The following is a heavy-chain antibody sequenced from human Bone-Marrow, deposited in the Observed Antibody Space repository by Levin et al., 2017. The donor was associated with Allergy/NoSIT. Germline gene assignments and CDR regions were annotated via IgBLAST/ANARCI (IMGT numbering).Heavy chain of an antibody. CDR3: ARGRITIFGVVIIPHVYYDYGMDG. CDR1: GFTFSSYW. Sequence: GASVKVSCAASGFTFSSYWMHWVRQVPGKGLVWVSRINSDGSSTSYADSVKGRFTISRDNAKNTLYLQMNSLRAEDTAVYYCARGRITIFGVVIIPHVYYDYGMDGWGQGTTVTVSS. J-gene: IGHJ6*02. D-gene: IGHD3-3*01. V-gene: IGHV3-74*01. CDR2: INSDGSST.